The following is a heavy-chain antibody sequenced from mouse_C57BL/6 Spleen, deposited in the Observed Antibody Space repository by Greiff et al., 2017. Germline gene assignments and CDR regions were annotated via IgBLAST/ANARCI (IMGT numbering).Heavy chain of an antibody. Sequence: QVQLQQPGAELVKPGASVKLSCKASGYTFTSYWMQWVKQRPGQGLEWIGEFDPSDSYTNYNQKFKGKATLTVDTSSSSAYMQLSSLTSEDSAVYYCAPYYYGSSSPFAYWGQGTLVTVSA. CDR1: GYTFTSYW. D-gene: IGHD1-1*01. CDR2: FDPSDSYT. V-gene: IGHV1-50*01. CDR3: APYYYGSSSPFAY. J-gene: IGHJ3*01.